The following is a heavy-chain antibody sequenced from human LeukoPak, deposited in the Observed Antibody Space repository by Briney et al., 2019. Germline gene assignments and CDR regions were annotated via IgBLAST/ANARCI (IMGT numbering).Heavy chain of an antibody. CDR1: GGFISSYY. CDR3: VIGEGWQPDY. D-gene: IGHD5-24*01. V-gene: IGHV4-59*01. Sequence: PSGTLSLTCTVSGGFISSYYWSWIRQPPGKGLEWIGYIYKSENTNYNPSLKSRVTLSGDASKNEFSLKLTSVTAADTAEYYCVIGEGWQPDYWGHGTLVTVSS. CDR2: IYKSENT. J-gene: IGHJ4*01.